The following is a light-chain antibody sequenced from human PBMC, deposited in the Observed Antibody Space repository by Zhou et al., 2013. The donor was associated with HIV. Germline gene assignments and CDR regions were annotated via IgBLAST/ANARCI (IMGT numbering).Light chain of an antibody. CDR2: GAS. CDR3: QQYGSSSLT. CDR1: QSVSSSY. Sequence: PGGRATLSCRASQSVSSSYLAWYQQKPGQAPRLLIYGASSRATGIPDRFSGSGSGTDFTLTISRLEPEDFAVYYCQQYGSSSLTFGGGTKGGD. J-gene: IGKJ4*01. V-gene: IGKV3-20*01.